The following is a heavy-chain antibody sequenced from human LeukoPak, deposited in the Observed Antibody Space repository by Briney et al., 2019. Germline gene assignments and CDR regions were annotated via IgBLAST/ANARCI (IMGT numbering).Heavy chain of an antibody. CDR3: ARGRQYYDSSGYTLDAFDI. Sequence: SETLSLTCAVSGGSISSGGYSWSWIRQPPGKGLEWIGYIYHSGSTYYNPSLKSRVTISVDRSKNQFSLKLSSVTAADTAAYYCARGRQYYDSSGYTLDAFDIWGQGTMVTVSS. V-gene: IGHV4-30-2*01. CDR2: IYHSGST. D-gene: IGHD3-22*01. CDR1: GGSISSGGYS. J-gene: IGHJ3*02.